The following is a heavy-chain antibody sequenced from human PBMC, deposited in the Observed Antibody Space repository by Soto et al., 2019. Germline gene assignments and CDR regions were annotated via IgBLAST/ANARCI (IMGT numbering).Heavy chain of an antibody. CDR2: ISGSGGST. CDR1: GFTFSSYA. D-gene: IGHD2-2*01. CDR3: AKDRIVVVPAPNWFDP. Sequence: GGSLRLSCAASGFTFSSYAMSWVRQAPGKGLEWVSAISGSGGSTYYADSVKGRFTISRDNSKNTLYLQMNSLRAEDTAVYYCAKDRIVVVPAPNWFDPWGQGTLVTVSS. V-gene: IGHV3-23*01. J-gene: IGHJ5*02.